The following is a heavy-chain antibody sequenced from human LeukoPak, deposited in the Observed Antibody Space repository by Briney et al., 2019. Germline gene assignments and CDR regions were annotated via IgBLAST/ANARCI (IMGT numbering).Heavy chain of an antibody. CDR1: GFTFSSYS. J-gene: IGHJ4*02. Sequence: GGSLRLSCAASGFTFSSYSMMWVRQAPGKGLEWVSSVSSSSGYIYYADSVKGRFTISRDNAKNSLYLQMNSLRAEDTAVYYCARDSCSGGSCYSPDYWGQGTLVTVSS. V-gene: IGHV3-21*01. CDR3: ARDSCSGGSCYSPDY. D-gene: IGHD2-15*01. CDR2: VSSSSGYI.